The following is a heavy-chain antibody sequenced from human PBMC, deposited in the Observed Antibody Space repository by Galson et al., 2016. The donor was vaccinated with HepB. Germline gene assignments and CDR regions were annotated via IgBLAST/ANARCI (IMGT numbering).Heavy chain of an antibody. D-gene: IGHD3-3*01. V-gene: IGHV3-23*01. Sequence: SLRLSCAASGFSVYVMSWVRQAPGKGLEWVATFSGYDSSAFYADSVKGRFTIARDGSKKTLSLQMNRLRVDYTARYFCAKDLHYEIARSSSDFWRGLAPRQSAGDSDMDVWGQRTTVIVSS. CDR2: FSGYDSSA. J-gene: IGHJ6*02. CDR1: GFSVYV. CDR3: AKDLHYEIARSSSDFWRGLAPRQSAGDSDMDV.